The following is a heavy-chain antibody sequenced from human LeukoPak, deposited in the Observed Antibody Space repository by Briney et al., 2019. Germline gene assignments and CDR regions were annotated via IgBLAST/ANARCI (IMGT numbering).Heavy chain of an antibody. V-gene: IGHV1-8*01. Sequence: ASVKVSCKASGYTFTSNDINWVRQATGQGLEWMGWMNPHSGSAGYAQKFQGRVTMTWDTSISTAYMELSSLTSDDTAVYYCARVPLDFWSGYYGYFDYWGQGTLVTVSS. D-gene: IGHD3-3*01. CDR2: MNPHSGSA. CDR1: GYTFTSND. J-gene: IGHJ4*02. CDR3: ARVPLDFWSGYYGYFDY.